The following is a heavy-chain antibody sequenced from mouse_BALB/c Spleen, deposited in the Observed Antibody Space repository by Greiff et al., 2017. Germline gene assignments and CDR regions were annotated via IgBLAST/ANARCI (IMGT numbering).Heavy chain of an antibody. J-gene: IGHJ2*01. CDR1: GYTFTSSW. CDR3: ARSLYGNSDY. Sequence: VQLQQSGAELAKPGASVKMSCKASGYTFTSSWMHWVKQRPGQGLEWIGYINPSTGYTEYNQKFKDKATLTADKSSSTAYMQLSSLTSEDSAVYYCARSLYGNSDYWGQGTTLTVSS. CDR2: INPSTGYT. D-gene: IGHD2-1*01. V-gene: IGHV1-7*01.